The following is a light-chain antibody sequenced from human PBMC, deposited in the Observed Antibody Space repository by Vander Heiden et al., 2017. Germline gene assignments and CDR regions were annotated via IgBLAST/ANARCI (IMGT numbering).Light chain of an antibody. CDR3: QKYYRAPYT. CDR2: GAS. J-gene: IGKJ2*01. V-gene: IGKV1-27*01. CDR1: PGIADY. Sequence: DIPMTQSPSSLSASVGERVTITCRARPGIADYLAWYQQKQGKPPKLLIYGASTWQSGVPSRFSGSGSETQFTLTISSLQPEDATIYYCQKYYRAPYTFGQGTKLEIK.